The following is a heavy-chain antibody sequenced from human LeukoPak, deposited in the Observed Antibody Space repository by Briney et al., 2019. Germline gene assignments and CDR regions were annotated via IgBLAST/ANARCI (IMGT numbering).Heavy chain of an antibody. V-gene: IGHV1-18*01. Sequence: ASVKVSCKASGYTFTSYGISWVRQAPGQGLEWMGWISAYNGNTNYAQKLQGRVTMTTDTSTSTAYMELRSLRSDDTAVYYCARTYYYGSGENWFDSWGQGTLVTVSS. CDR1: GYTFTSYG. D-gene: IGHD3-10*01. CDR2: ISAYNGNT. J-gene: IGHJ5*01. CDR3: ARTYYYGSGENWFDS.